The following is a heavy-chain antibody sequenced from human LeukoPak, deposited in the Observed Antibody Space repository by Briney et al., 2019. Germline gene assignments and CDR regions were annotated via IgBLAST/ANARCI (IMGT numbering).Heavy chain of an antibody. CDR3: ARGGHRQKEF. CDR1: GFNLSNFW. Sequence: PGGSLGLSCAASGFNLSNFWMTWVRQSPGKGLEWVAIIKYDGSVKYYVDSVKGRFTISRDNANNSLYLQMSSLRAEDTAVYYCARGGHRQKEFWGQGTLVTVSS. J-gene: IGHJ4*02. CDR2: IKYDGSVK. V-gene: IGHV3-7*01. D-gene: IGHD3-10*01.